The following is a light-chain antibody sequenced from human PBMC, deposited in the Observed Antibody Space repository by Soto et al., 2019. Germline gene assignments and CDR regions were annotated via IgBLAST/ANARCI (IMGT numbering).Light chain of an antibody. CDR1: QGITSY. V-gene: IGKV1-9*01. CDR2: GAS. Sequence: DIQLTQSPSSLSASVGDSVTITCRASQGITSYLAWYQQKPGKAPNLLIYGASTLQSGVPSRISGSGSGTEFTLTISSLQPDDFATYYCQQYTSYPWTFGQGTKVDIK. J-gene: IGKJ1*01. CDR3: QQYTSYPWT.